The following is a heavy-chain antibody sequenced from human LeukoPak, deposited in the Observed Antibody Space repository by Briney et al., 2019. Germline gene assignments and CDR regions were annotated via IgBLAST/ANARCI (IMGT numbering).Heavy chain of an antibody. J-gene: IGHJ4*02. D-gene: IGHD3-10*01. CDR3: ARRRSSTLIDY. CDR1: GYSFSSYW. V-gene: IGHV5-51*01. CDR2: IYPGDSDT. Sequence: GESLKISCKGSGYSFSSYWIAWVRQMPGKGLEWMGIIYPGDSDTTYSPSFQGQVTISADKSISTAYPQWNSLKASDTAMYFCARRRSSTLIDYWGQGTLVTVSS.